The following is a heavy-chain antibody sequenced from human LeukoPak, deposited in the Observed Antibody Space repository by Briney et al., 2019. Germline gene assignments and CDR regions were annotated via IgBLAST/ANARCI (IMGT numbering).Heavy chain of an antibody. CDR3: AKDGEGIVVVPAATFDY. J-gene: IGHJ4*02. D-gene: IGHD2-2*01. CDR2: ISSSGSTI. Sequence: GGSLRLSCAASGFTFSSYEMNWVRQAPGKGLEWVSYISSSGSTIYYADSVKGRFTISRDNAKNSLYLQMNSLRAEDTAVYYCAKDGEGIVVVPAATFDYWGQGTLVTVSS. V-gene: IGHV3-48*03. CDR1: GFTFSSYE.